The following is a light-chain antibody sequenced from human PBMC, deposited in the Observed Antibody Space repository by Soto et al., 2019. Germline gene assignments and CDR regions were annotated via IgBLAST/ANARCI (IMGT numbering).Light chain of an antibody. CDR2: EVS. CDR1: SSDIGGYNY. CDR3: SSYTSSSTLVL. J-gene: IGLJ2*01. V-gene: IGLV2-14*01. Sequence: QSVLTQPASVSGSPGQSITISCTGTSSDIGGYNYVSWYQQHPGKAPKLMIYEVSNRPSGVSNRFSGSKSAYTASLTISGLQAEDEADYYCSSYTSSSTLVLFGGGTKVTVL.